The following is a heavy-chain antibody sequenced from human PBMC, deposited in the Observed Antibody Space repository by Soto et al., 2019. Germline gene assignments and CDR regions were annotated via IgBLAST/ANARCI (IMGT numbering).Heavy chain of an antibody. CDR2: IKQDGSEK. V-gene: IGHV3-7*05. CDR3: ARAQWPRNYYYGMDV. D-gene: IGHD6-19*01. CDR1: GFTFSSYW. J-gene: IGHJ6*02. Sequence: GGSLRLSCAASGFTFSSYWMSWVRQAPGKGLEWVANIKQDGSEKYYVDSVKGRFTISRDNAKNSLYLQMNSLRAEDTAVYYCARAQWPRNYYYGMDVWGQGTAGTVSS.